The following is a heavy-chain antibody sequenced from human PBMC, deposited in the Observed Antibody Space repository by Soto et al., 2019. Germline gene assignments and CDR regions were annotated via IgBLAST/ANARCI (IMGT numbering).Heavy chain of an antibody. Sequence: QVQLVESGGGVVQPGRSLRLSCAASGFTFSSYGMHWVRQAPGKGLEWVAVIWYDGSNKYYADSVKGRFTISRDNSKNTLYLQMNSLRAEDTAVYYCARDAAHYYDSSGYYFARHKNYYGMDVWGQGTTVTVSS. D-gene: IGHD3-22*01. CDR2: IWYDGSNK. CDR3: ARDAAHYYDSSGYYFARHKNYYGMDV. V-gene: IGHV3-33*01. J-gene: IGHJ6*02. CDR1: GFTFSSYG.